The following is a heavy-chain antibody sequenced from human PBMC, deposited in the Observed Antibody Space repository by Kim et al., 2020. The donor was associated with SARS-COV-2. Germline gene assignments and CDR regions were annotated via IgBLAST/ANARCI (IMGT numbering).Heavy chain of an antibody. J-gene: IGHJ4*02. Sequence: FYNPSRKSRVTMAVDTSKNQFSLRLTSVAAADTAVYFCARERRRSPGFDYWGQGTLVTVSS. V-gene: IGHV4-30-2*05. CDR3: ARERRRSPGFDY.